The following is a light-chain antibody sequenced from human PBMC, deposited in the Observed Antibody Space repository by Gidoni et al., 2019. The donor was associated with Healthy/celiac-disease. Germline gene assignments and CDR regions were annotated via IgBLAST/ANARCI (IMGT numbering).Light chain of an antibody. V-gene: IGKV1-39*01. J-gene: IGKJ1*01. Sequence: DIQMTQSPSSLSASVGDRVTITCRQVRAFSYLNWYQQKPGKAPKLLIYAASSLQSGVPSRFSGSGSGTDFTLTISSLQPEDFATYYCQQSYSTRWTFGQGTKVEIK. CDR1: RAFSY. CDR3: QQSYSTRWT. CDR2: AAS.